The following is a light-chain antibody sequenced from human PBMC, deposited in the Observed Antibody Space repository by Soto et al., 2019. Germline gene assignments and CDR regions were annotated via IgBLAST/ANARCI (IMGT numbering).Light chain of an antibody. Sequence: EIVLTQSPGTLSLSPGERATLSCRASQSLSSSYLAWYQQKPGQAPRLLIYGASSRATGIPDRFSGSGSGKDFTRTISTLEPEDFAVYYCQQYDSAPITFGQGTRLEIK. CDR1: QSLSSSY. CDR2: GAS. CDR3: QQYDSAPIT. J-gene: IGKJ5*01. V-gene: IGKV3-20*01.